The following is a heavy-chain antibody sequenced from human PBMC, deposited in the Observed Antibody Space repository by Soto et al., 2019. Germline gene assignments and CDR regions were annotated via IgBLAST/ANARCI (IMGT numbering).Heavy chain of an antibody. CDR3: AKDLSYGDYVFDY. CDR1: GFTFDDYA. V-gene: IGHV3-9*01. CDR2: ISWNSGSI. D-gene: IGHD4-17*01. Sequence: EVQLVESGGGLVQPGRSLRLSCAASGFTFDDYAMHWVRQAPGKGLEWVSGISWNSGSIGYADSVKGRFTISRDNAKNSLYLHMNSLRAEDTALYYCAKDLSYGDYVFDYWGQGTLVTVSS. J-gene: IGHJ4*02.